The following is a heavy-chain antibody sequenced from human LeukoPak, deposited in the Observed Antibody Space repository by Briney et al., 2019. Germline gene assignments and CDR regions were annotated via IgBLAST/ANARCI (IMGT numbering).Heavy chain of an antibody. J-gene: IGHJ4*02. CDR2: IYYSGST. CDR3: ARQYSSSWY. Sequence: SETLSLTCTVSGGSISSSIYHWGWIRQPPGKGLEWIGSIYYSGSTYYNPSLKSRVTISVDTSKNQFSLKLSSVTAADTAVYYCARQYSSSWYWGQGTLVTVSS. CDR1: GGSISSSIYH. V-gene: IGHV4-39*01. D-gene: IGHD6-13*01.